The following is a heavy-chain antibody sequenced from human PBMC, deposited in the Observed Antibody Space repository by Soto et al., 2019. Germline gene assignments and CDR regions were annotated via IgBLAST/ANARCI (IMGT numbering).Heavy chain of an antibody. J-gene: IGHJ4*02. CDR1: GASISGFY. Sequence: PSETLSLTCTVSGASISGFYWSWIRKSAGKGLEWIGRIYATGTTDYNPSLKSRVMMSVDTSNNQFSLKLTSVTAADTAVYFCATYTAFAKYYFDYWGRGTLVTVSS. CDR3: ATYTAFAKYYFDY. D-gene: IGHD3-16*01. V-gene: IGHV4-4*07. CDR2: IYATGTT.